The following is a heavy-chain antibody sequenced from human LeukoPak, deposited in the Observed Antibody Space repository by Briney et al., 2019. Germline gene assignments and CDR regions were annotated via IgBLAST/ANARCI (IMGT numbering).Heavy chain of an antibody. CDR2: IDWDDDK. V-gene: IGHV2-70*11. Sequence: SGPTLVNPTQTLTLTCTFSGFSLSTSGMCVSWIRQPPGKALERLARIDWDDDKYYSTSLNTRLTISKDTSKNQVVLTMTNMDPEDTAAYYCARTSGWFYRWDSWGQGTLVTVSS. CDR3: ARTSGWFYRWDS. J-gene: IGHJ4*02. D-gene: IGHD6-19*01. CDR1: GFSLSTSGMC.